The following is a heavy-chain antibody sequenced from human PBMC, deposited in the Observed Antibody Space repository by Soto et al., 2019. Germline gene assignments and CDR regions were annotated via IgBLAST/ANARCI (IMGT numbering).Heavy chain of an antibody. Sequence: EVQLLESGGGLVKPGGSLRLSCAASGFPFSSYAMSWVRQAPGTGLEWVSAISGSGGSTYYADSVKGRFTISRDNYKNTLYLQMKSLRAEDAAIYYCAKDRIAAAGPFNYWGLGTLVTVFS. V-gene: IGHV3-23*01. CDR1: GFPFSSYA. D-gene: IGHD6-13*01. CDR2: ISGSGGST. J-gene: IGHJ4*02. CDR3: AKDRIAAAGPFNY.